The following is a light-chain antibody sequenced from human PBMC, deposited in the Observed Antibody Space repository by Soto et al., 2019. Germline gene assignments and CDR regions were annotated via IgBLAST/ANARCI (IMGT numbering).Light chain of an antibody. CDR2: GNT. J-gene: IGLJ2*01. V-gene: IGLV1-40*01. Sequence: QAVVTQPPSVSGAPGQRVTISCTGSSSNIGAYYDVHWYQQLPGTAPKLLIYGNTNRPSGVPDRFSGSKSGTSASLAITGLQAEDEADYYCQSYDNSLSGLVVFGGGTQLTVL. CDR1: SSNIGAYYD. CDR3: QSYDNSLSGLVV.